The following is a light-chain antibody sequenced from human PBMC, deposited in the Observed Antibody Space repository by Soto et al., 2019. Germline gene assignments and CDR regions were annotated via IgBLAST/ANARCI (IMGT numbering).Light chain of an antibody. J-gene: IGKJ5*01. CDR3: MQALQTPIT. Sequence: EIVMTQSPLTLPVTPGEPASISCRSSQSLLYNNTYNYLDWYLQKPGQSPQLLIYLGSNRASGVPDRFSGSGAGTDFTLKISRVEAEDVGVYYCMQALQTPITFGQGTRLEIK. CDR2: LGS. V-gene: IGKV2-28*01. CDR1: QSLLYNNTYNY.